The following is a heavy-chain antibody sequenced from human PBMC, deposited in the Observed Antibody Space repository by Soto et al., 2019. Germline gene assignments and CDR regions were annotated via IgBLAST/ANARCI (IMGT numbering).Heavy chain of an antibody. Sequence: GASVKVSCKASGYTFTSYGISWVRQAPGQGLEWMGWISAYNGNTNYAQKLQGRVTMTTDTPTSTAYMELRSLRSDDTAVYYCARAWGTTVTTSPSYYYYGMDVWGQGTTVTVS. CDR2: ISAYNGNT. CDR1: GYTFTSYG. J-gene: IGHJ6*02. V-gene: IGHV1-18*01. CDR3: ARAWGTTVTTSPSYYYYGMDV. D-gene: IGHD4-4*01.